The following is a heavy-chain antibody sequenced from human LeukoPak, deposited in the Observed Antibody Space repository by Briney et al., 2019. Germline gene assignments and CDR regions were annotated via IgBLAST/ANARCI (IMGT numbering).Heavy chain of an antibody. Sequence: PSETLSLTCTVSGGSISSGGCYWSWIRQPPGKGLEWIGYIYHSGSTYYNPSLKSRVTISVDRSKNQFSLQLNSVTPEDTAVYYCARAGYSSSWAFDYWGQGTLVTVSS. CDR3: ARAGYSSSWAFDY. D-gene: IGHD6-13*01. J-gene: IGHJ4*02. CDR2: IYHSGST. CDR1: GGSISSGGCY. V-gene: IGHV4-30-2*01.